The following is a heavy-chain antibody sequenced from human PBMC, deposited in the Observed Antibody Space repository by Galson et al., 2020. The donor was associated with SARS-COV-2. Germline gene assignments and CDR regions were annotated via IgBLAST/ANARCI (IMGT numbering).Heavy chain of an antibody. V-gene: IGHV3-7*01. CDR1: GFTFSSYW. Sequence: GESLKISCAASGFTFSSYWMSWVRQAPGKGLAWVANIKQDGSEKYYVDSVKGRFTISRDNAKNSLYLQMNSLRAEDTAVYYCARDSQKGFDYWGQGTLVTVSS. CDR3: ARDSQKGFDY. J-gene: IGHJ4*02. CDR2: IKQDGSEK.